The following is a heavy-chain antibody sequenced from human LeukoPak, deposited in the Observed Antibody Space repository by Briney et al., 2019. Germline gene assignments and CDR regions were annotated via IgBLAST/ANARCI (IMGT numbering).Heavy chain of an antibody. CDR3: ARDHGLGSYHGS. J-gene: IGHJ4*02. CDR2: ISSSGSTI. D-gene: IGHD3/OR15-3a*01. CDR1: GFTFSSYE. V-gene: IGHV3-48*03. Sequence: GGSLRLSCAASGFTFSSYEMNWVRQAPGKGLEWVSYISSSGSTIYYADSVKGRFTISRDNAKNSLYLQMNSLRAEDTAVYYCARDHGLGSYHGSWGQGTLVTVSS.